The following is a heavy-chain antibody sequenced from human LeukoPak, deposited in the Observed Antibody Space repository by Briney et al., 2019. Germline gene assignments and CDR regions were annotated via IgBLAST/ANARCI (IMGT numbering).Heavy chain of an antibody. D-gene: IGHD5-24*01. J-gene: IGHJ4*02. CDR1: GGSINSHSYY. Sequence: SEPLSLTCTVSGGSINSHSYYWGWIRQPPGKGLEWLGCVYYDGTSYSNPSLKSRAAVFVDTSRDQFSLDMSFVTAADTALYYCVRHISTNTGYFDSCGQGTLVSVSS. CDR2: VYYDGTS. CDR3: VRHISTNTGYFDS. V-gene: IGHV4-39*01.